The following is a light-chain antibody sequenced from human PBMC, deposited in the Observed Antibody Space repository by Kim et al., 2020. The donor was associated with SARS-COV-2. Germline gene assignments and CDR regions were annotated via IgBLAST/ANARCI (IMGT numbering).Light chain of an antibody. CDR3: CSYAGSYTWV. V-gene: IGLV2-11*01. CDR1: SSDVGGYNY. CDR2: DVS. J-gene: IGLJ3*02. Sequence: GQSVTISCTGTSSDVGGYNYVSWYQQHPGKAPKHMIYDVSKRPSGVPDRFSGSKSGNTASLTISGLQAEDEADYYCCSYAGSYTWVFGGGTKVTVL.